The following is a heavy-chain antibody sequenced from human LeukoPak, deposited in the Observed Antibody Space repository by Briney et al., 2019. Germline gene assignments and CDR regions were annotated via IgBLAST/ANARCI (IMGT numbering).Heavy chain of an antibody. D-gene: IGHD2-21*02. CDR3: AKDEGTRCGGDCPLDY. CDR1: GLTFSIYG. J-gene: IGHJ4*02. CDR2: IGHDGRNI. V-gene: IGHV3-30*18. Sequence: PGGSLRLSCAASGLTFSIYGMHWVRQAPGKGLEWVAVIGHDGRNIQYVDSVKGRFTISRDNSKKTLYLQVNSLRAEDSAVYYCAKDEGTRCGGDCPLDYWGQGTLVTVSS.